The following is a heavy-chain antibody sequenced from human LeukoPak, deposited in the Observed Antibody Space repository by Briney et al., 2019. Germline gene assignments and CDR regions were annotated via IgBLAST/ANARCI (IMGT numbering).Heavy chain of an antibody. Sequence: PSETLSLTCTVSGGSISSYYWSWIRQPPGKGLEWIGYIYYSGSTNYNPSLKSRVTISVDTSKTQFSLKLSSVTAADTAVYYCARSEEVSYYYMDVWGKGTTVTVSS. J-gene: IGHJ6*03. CDR1: GGSISSYY. CDR2: IYYSGST. D-gene: IGHD2-8*01. CDR3: ARSEEVSYYYMDV. V-gene: IGHV4-59*01.